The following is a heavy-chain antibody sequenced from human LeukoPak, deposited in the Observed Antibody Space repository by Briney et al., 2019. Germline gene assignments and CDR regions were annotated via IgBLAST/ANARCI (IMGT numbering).Heavy chain of an antibody. Sequence: PGRSLRLSCAASGFTFSGYAMHWVRQAPGKGLERVAVISYDGTNKYYADSVKGRFTVSRDISKNTLYLQMNSLTAEDTAVYYCARHRGPSLYSSAYFDYWGQGTLVPVSS. CDR1: GFTFSGYA. D-gene: IGHD3-22*01. V-gene: IGHV3-30-3*01. CDR3: ARHRGPSLYSSAYFDY. J-gene: IGHJ4*02. CDR2: ISYDGTNK.